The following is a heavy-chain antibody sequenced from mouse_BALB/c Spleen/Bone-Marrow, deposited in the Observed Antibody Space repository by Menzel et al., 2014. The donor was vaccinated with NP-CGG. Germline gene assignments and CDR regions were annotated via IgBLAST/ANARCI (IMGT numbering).Heavy chain of an antibody. CDR1: GYAFTTYP. D-gene: IGHD2-10*02. Sequence: QVQLQQSGAELVKPGASVKTSCKAFGYAFTTYPIERMKQNHGKSLEWIGNFHPYNDDTKYNEKFKGKAKLTVEKSSSTVFLKLSLLTSDDSAVYYCARVYGNWYYDVWGAGTTVSVSS. V-gene: IGHV1-47*01. J-gene: IGHJ1*01. CDR3: ARVYGNWYYDV. CDR2: FHPYNDDT.